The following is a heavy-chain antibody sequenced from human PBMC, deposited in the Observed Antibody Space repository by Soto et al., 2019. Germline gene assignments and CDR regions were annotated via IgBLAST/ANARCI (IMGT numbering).Heavy chain of an antibody. D-gene: IGHD3-3*01. J-gene: IGHJ4*02. Sequence: EVQLVESGGDLVQPGGFLRLSCATSGFTFSRYWMHWVRQVPGKGLVWVSRINSDGSSISYSDSVKGRFTISRDNAKNTLYLQMHSLRVEDTAVYYCARLPVDTITSLDYGGQGTLVTVSS. CDR1: GFTFSRYW. V-gene: IGHV3-74*01. CDR3: ARLPVDTITSLDY. CDR2: INSDGSSI.